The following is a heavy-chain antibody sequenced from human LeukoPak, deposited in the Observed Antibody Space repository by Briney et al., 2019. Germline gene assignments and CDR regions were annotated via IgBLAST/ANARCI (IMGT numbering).Heavy chain of an antibody. CDR2: IIPIFGTA. Sequence: SVNVSCKASGGTFSSYAISWVRQAPGQGLEWMGGIIPIFGTANYAQKFQGRVTITADESTSTAYMELSSLRSEDTAVYYCARGGGYCSGGSCYYFDYWGQGTLVTVSS. D-gene: IGHD2-15*01. CDR3: ARGGGYCSGGSCYYFDY. V-gene: IGHV1-69*13. CDR1: GGTFSSYA. J-gene: IGHJ4*02.